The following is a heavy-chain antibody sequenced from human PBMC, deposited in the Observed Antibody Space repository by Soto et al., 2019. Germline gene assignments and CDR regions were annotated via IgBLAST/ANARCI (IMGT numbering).Heavy chain of an antibody. CDR2: INAGNGNT. CDR1: GYTFTSYA. Sequence: VASVKVSCKASGYTFTSYAMHWVRQAPGQRLEWMGWINAGNGNTKYSQKFQGRVTITRDTSASTAYMELSSLRSEDTAVYYCARDRFFGVVIKRGPDYWGQGTLVTVSS. D-gene: IGHD3-3*01. J-gene: IGHJ4*02. V-gene: IGHV1-3*01. CDR3: ARDRFFGVVIKRGPDY.